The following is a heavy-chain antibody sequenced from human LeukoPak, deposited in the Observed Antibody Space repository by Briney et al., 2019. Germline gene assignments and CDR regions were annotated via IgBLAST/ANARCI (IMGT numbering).Heavy chain of an antibody. CDR2: ISISSSYI. D-gene: IGHD3-9*01. J-gene: IGHJ3*02. V-gene: IGHV3-21*01. Sequence: PGGSLRLSCAASGFTFSSYSMNWVRPAPGKGLEWVSSISISSSYIYYADSVKGRFTISRDNAKNSLYLQMNSLRAEDTAVYYCARDYRPYYDILTGYGADPAFDIWGQGTMVTVSS. CDR3: ARDYRPYYDILTGYGADPAFDI. CDR1: GFTFSSYS.